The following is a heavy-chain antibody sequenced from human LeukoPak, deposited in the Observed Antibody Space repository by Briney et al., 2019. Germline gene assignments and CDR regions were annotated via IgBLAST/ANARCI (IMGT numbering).Heavy chain of an antibody. D-gene: IGHD3-22*01. V-gene: IGHV4-59*01. CDR1: GGSISSYY. Sequence: SETLSLTCTVSGGSISSYYWSWIRQPPGKGLEWIGYIYYSGSTYYNPSLKSRVTISVDTSKNQFSLKLSSVTAADTAVYCCARTGYYYDSSGYWLYYFDYWGQGTLVTVSS. J-gene: IGHJ4*02. CDR3: ARTGYYYDSSGYWLYYFDY. CDR2: IYYSGST.